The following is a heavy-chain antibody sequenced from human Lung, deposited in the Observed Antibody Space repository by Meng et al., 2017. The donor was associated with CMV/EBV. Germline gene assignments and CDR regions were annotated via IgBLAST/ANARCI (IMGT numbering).Heavy chain of an antibody. CDR1: GFTFTTFW. CDR3: VRYANSHYVMDV. V-gene: IGHV3-7*01. CDR2: IKEDGSGQ. J-gene: IGHJ6*02. Sequence: GESXKISCAASGFTFTTFWMTWVRQAPGKGLEWVANIKEDGSGQWYVDSVKGRFTISRDNAKQSVYLQMDSLRAEDTAVYYCVRYANSHYVMDVWGQGTTVTVSS. D-gene: IGHD2-21*01.